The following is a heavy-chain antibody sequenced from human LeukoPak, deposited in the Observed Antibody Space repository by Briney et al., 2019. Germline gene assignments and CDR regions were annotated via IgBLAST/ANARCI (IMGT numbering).Heavy chain of an antibody. J-gene: IGHJ6*03. CDR1: GFTFSSYA. CDR2: ISGSGGST. V-gene: IGHV3-23*01. Sequence: GGSLRLSCAASGFTFSSYAMSWVRQAPGKGLEWVSAISGSGGSTYYADSVKGRFTISRDNSKNTLYLQMNSLRSEDTAVYYCAARGGSGSYGYYYYMDVWGKGTTVTVSS. D-gene: IGHD3-10*01. CDR3: AARGGSGSYGYYYYMDV.